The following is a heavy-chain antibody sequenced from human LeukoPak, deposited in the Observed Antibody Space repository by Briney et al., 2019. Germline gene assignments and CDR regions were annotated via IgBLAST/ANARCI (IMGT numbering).Heavy chain of an antibody. V-gene: IGHV1-2*02. Sequence: GESLKISCKASGYIFTGYYMHWVRQAPGQGLEWMGWINPNSGGTNYAQKFQGRVTMTRDTSITTAYMELSRLRSDDTAVYYCATISRNDSFDIWGQGTMVTVSS. J-gene: IGHJ3*02. CDR2: INPNSGGT. D-gene: IGHD1-14*01. CDR1: GYIFTGYY. CDR3: ATISRNDSFDI.